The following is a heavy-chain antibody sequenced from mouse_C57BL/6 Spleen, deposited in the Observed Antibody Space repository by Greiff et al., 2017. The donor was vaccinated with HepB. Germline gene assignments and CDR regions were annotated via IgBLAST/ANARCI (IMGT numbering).Heavy chain of an antibody. Sequence: QVQLKESGPELVKPGASVKISCKASGYAFSSSWMNWVKQRPGKGLEWIGRIYPGDGDTNYNGKFKGKATLTADKSSSTAYMQLSSLTSEDSAVYFCARNWDEDWYFDVWGTGTTVTVSS. V-gene: IGHV1-82*01. CDR1: GYAFSSSW. D-gene: IGHD4-1*01. J-gene: IGHJ1*03. CDR2: IYPGDGDT. CDR3: ARNWDEDWYFDV.